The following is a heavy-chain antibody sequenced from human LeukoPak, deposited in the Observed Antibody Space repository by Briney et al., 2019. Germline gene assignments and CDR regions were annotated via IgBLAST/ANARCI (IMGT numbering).Heavy chain of an antibody. CDR2: INPNSGGT. J-gene: IGHJ4*02. CDR1: GNPLSEVS. D-gene: IGHD1-7*01. V-gene: IGHV1-2*02. Sequence: ASVKVSCKVSGNPLSEVSLHWVRQAPGKGLEWMGWINPNSGGTNYAQKFQGRVTMTRDTSISTAYMELSRLRSDDTAVYYCAVTGTPYFDYWGQGTLVTVSS. CDR3: AVTGTPYFDY.